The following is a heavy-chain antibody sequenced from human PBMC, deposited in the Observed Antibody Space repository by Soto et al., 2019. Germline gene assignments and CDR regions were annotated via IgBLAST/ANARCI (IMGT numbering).Heavy chain of an antibody. CDR2: INHSGST. J-gene: IGHJ3*02. CDR3: SGGGDYEGGAFDI. Sequence: PSETLSLTCTVSGGSISSGGYYWSWTRQHPGKGLEWIGEINHSGSTNYNPSLKSRVTISVDTSKNQFSLKLSSVTAADTAVYYCSGGGDYEGGAFDIWGQGTMVTVSS. V-gene: IGHV4-31*09. D-gene: IGHD4-17*01. CDR1: GGSISSGGYY.